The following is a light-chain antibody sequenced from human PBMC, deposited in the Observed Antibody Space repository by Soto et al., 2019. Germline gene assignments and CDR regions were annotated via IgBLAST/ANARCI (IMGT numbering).Light chain of an antibody. CDR1: SSDVGAYNY. J-gene: IGLJ2*01. CDR2: EVT. Sequence: QSALTQPASVSGSLGQSITISCTGTSSDVGAYNYVSWYQQHPDKAPKLLIFEVTNRPSGVSGRFSGSKSGITASLSISGLQPEDEADYYCAAWDDSLYGVVFGGGTKLTVL. V-gene: IGLV2-14*01. CDR3: AAWDDSLYGVV.